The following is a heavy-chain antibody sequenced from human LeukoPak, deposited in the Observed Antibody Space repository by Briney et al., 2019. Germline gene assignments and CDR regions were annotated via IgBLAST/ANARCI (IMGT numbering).Heavy chain of an antibody. D-gene: IGHD2-8*02. J-gene: IGHJ4*02. V-gene: IGHV3-23*01. Sequence: PGGSLRLSCAASGFTFSSYAMSWVRQAPGKGLEWVSAISGSGGSTYYADSVKGRFTISRDNSKNTLYMQMNSLRAEDTAIYYCATYRQVLLPFESWGQGTLVTVSS. CDR2: ISGSGGST. CDR3: ATYRQVLLPFES. CDR1: GFTFSSYA.